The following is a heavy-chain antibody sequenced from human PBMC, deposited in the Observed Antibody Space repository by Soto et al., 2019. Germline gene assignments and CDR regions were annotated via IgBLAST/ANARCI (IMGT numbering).Heavy chain of an antibody. CDR3: ARPSGTRNRNDVFDI. CDR1: GYSFTSYW. Sequence: GESVKISCKGSGYSFTSYWIGWVRQMPGKGLEWMGIIYPGDSDTRYSPSFQGQVTISADKSISTAYLQWSSLKASDTAMYYCARPSGTRNRNDVFDIWGQGPMMTV. J-gene: IGHJ3*02. CDR2: IYPGDSDT. D-gene: IGHD1-7*01. V-gene: IGHV5-51*01.